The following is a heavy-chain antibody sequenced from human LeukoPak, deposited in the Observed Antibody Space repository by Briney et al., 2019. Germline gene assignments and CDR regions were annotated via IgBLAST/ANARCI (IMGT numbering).Heavy chain of an antibody. Sequence: GGSLRLSCAASEFTFSSYAMTWVRQAPGKGLGWVSGISRSDDTTYHGDSVKGRFTIYRDNSKSTLYLQMNSLRAEDTAVYYCAKNSVAGLFDHWGQGTLVTVS. D-gene: IGHD6-19*01. CDR2: ISRSDDTT. J-gene: IGHJ4*02. CDR3: AKNSVAGLFDH. CDR1: EFTFSSYA. V-gene: IGHV3-23*01.